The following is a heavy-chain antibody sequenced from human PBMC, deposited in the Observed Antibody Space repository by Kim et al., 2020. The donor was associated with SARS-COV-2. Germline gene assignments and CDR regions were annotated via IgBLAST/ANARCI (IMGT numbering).Heavy chain of an antibody. V-gene: IGHV3-30*18. CDR3: AKAIEYQLLSLGY. CDR1: GFTFSSYG. D-gene: IGHD2-2*01. Sequence: GGSLRLSCAASGFTFSSYGMHWVRQAPGKGLEWVAVISYDGSNKYYADSVKGRFTISRDNSKNTLYLQMNSLRAEDTAVYYCAKAIEYQLLSLGYWGQGTLVTVSS. CDR2: ISYDGSNK. J-gene: IGHJ4*02.